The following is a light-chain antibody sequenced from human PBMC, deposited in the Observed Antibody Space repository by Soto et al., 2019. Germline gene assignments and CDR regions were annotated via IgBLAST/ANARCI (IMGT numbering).Light chain of an antibody. CDR2: KAS. V-gene: IGKV1-5*03. Sequence: DIQMTQSPSTLSASVGDRDTITCRASQSISSWLAWYQQKPGKAPKLLIYKASSLESGVPSRFSGSGSGTEFTLTISSLQPDDFATYYCQQLYTFGQGTKLEIK. J-gene: IGKJ2*01. CDR1: QSISSW. CDR3: QQLYT.